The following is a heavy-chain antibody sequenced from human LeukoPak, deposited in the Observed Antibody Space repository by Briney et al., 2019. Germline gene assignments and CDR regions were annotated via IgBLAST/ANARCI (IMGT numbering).Heavy chain of an antibody. CDR1: GFTFNTYN. V-gene: IGHV3-21*01. Sequence: GGSLRLSCVASGFTFNTYNMNWVRQAPGKGLEWVSSITSSSSYIYYADSVKGRFTISRDNAKSSLYLQMNSLRAEDTAVYYCARDRAAVGGQGTLVTVSS. J-gene: IGHJ4*02. D-gene: IGHD6-25*01. CDR3: ARDRAAV. CDR2: ITSSSSYI.